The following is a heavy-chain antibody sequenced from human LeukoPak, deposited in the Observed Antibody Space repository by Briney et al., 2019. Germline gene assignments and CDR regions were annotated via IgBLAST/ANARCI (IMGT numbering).Heavy chain of an antibody. CDR3: ARIHMTTTDYYYYYYMDV. V-gene: IGHV4-39*07. CDR2: IYHSGST. D-gene: IGHD4-17*01. J-gene: IGHJ6*03. CDR1: GGSISSSSYY. Sequence: SETLSLTCTVSGGSISSSSYYWGWIRQPPGKGLEWIGSIYHSGSTYYNPSLKSRVTISVDTSKNQFSLKLSSVTAADTAVYYCARIHMTTTDYYYYYYMDVWGKGTTVTVSS.